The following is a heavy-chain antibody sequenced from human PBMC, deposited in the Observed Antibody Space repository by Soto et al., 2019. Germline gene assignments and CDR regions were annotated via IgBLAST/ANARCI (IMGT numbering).Heavy chain of an antibody. V-gene: IGHV4-59*08. J-gene: IGHJ4*02. Sequence: QVQLQESGPGLVKPSENLSLTCTVTGGTISGYYWSWIRPAPGKGLEWIAYIYNSGNTNYNPSLKSGVTIAEDSSKNQISLKLSSVTAADAAVYYGARHRRPTVAKFYFDSWGQGALVTVSS. D-gene: IGHD5-12*01. CDR2: IYNSGNT. CDR3: ARHRRPTVAKFYFDS. CDR1: GGTISGYY.